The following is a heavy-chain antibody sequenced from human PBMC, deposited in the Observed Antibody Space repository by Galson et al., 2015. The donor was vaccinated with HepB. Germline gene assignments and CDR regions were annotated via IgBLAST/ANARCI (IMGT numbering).Heavy chain of an antibody. Sequence: SLRLSCAASGFTFSSYSMNWVRQAPGKGLEWVSSISSSSSYIYYADSVKGRFTISRDNAKNSLYLQMNSLRAEDTAVYYCARDAANTAMVVDAFDIWGQGTMVTVSS. D-gene: IGHD5-18*01. CDR1: GFTFSSYS. J-gene: IGHJ3*02. CDR3: ARDAANTAMVVDAFDI. V-gene: IGHV3-21*01. CDR2: ISSSSSYI.